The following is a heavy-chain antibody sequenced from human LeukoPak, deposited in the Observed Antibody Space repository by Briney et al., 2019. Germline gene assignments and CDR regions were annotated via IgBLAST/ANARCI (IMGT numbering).Heavy chain of an antibody. Sequence: GGSLRLSCAASGFTFSSYAMSWVRQAPGKGLEWVSAISGSGGSTYYADSVKGRFTISRDNSKNTLYLQMNSLRAEDTAVYYWAKERRWETLFSGYYEVVFDIWGQGTMVTVSS. CDR2: ISGSGGST. V-gene: IGHV3-23*01. J-gene: IGHJ3*02. D-gene: IGHD3-3*01. CDR1: GFTFSSYA. CDR3: AKERRWETLFSGYYEVVFDI.